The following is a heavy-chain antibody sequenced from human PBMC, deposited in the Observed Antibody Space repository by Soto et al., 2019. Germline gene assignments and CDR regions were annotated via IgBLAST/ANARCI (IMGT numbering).Heavy chain of an antibody. CDR1: GFSFSNYW. V-gene: IGHV3-7*01. D-gene: IGHD2-8*01. J-gene: IGHJ6*02. Sequence: EVQLVESGGGLVQPGGSLRLSCAVSGFSFSNYWMSWVRQAPGKGLEWVANINPDGSVEYYADSLKGRFTISRDNVRNSLYLQMNSLGAEDTAVYYCVRDGASLINLFFGMDVWGQGTTVTVSS. CDR3: VRDGASLINLFFGMDV. CDR2: INPDGSVE.